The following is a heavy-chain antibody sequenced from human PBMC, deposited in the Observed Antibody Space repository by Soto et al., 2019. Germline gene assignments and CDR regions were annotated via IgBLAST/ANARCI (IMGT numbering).Heavy chain of an antibody. Sequence: TSQTLSHTCTVSGGSIHSSSRHCVRIRQPPGKGKEWIGSIYHSGSTYYKSSLKSRVTISVDTSKNQFSLKLSSVTATDTAVYYCVSFVYCSSTSCYREDYYMDVWGKGTTVTVSS. CDR2: IYHSGST. CDR1: GGSIHSSSRH. V-gene: IGHV4-39*01. D-gene: IGHD2-2*02. J-gene: IGHJ6*03. CDR3: VSFVYCSSTSCYREDYYMDV.